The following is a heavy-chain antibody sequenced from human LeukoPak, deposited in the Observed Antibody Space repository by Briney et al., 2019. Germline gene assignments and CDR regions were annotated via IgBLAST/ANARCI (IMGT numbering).Heavy chain of an antibody. CDR3: ARDIIVATIAGRAFDI. Sequence: ASVKVSCKASGYTFTSYGISWVRQAPGQGLEWMGWISAYNGNTNYAQKLQGRVTMTTDTSTSTAYMELRSLRSDDTAVYYCARDIIVATIAGRAFDIWGQGTVVTVSS. CDR1: GYTFTSYG. V-gene: IGHV1-18*01. CDR2: ISAYNGNT. J-gene: IGHJ3*02. D-gene: IGHD5-12*01.